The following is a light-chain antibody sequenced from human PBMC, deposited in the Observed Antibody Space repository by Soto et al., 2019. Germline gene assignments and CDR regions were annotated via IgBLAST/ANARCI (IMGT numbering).Light chain of an antibody. V-gene: IGKV3-15*01. J-gene: IGKJ5*01. CDR3: QQYSKWPIT. Sequence: EIVMTQSPATLSVSPGERVTFSCRASQRIYSNLAWYQHTPGQAPRLLISGASTGATGLPSRFSGSGSGTDFTLTINSLQSEDVAVYYCQQYSKWPITFGQGTRLEIK. CDR1: QRIYSN. CDR2: GAS.